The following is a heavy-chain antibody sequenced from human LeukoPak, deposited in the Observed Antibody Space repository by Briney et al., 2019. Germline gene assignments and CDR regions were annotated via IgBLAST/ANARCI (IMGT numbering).Heavy chain of an antibody. CDR3: ARGVLYYGSGSHLDY. CDR2: ISGDGVSP. V-gene: IGHV3-23*01. D-gene: IGHD3-10*01. Sequence: GGSLRLSCSASGFTFNNYALTWVRQTPGKGLECVSAISGDGVSPYYADSVRGRFTISRDNSKNTLYLQMNSLRAEDTAVYYCARGVLYYGSGSHLDYWGQGTLVTVSS. CDR1: GFTFNNYA. J-gene: IGHJ4*02.